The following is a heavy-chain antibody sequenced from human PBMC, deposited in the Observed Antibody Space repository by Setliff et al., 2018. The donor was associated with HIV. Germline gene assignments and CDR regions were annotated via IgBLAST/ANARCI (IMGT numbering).Heavy chain of an antibody. D-gene: IGHD3-16*01. CDR2: AIPMLGIA. V-gene: IGHV1-69*10. J-gene: IGHJ4*02. CDR3: ARSSYYDVNSPFDY. Sequence: ASVKVSCKASGGTFSSYVINWVRQAPGQGLEWMGGAIPMLGIANHVHKFQGRVTITADKSTGTAYMELNSLRSEDTAVYYCARSSYYDVNSPFDYWGQGTRVTVS. CDR1: GGTFSSYV.